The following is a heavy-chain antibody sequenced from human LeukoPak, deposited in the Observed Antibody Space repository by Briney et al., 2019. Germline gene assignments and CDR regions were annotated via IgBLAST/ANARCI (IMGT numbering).Heavy chain of an antibody. V-gene: IGHV1-8*01. CDR2: MNPNSGNT. J-gene: IGHJ4*02. Sequence: ASVEVSCKASGYTFTSYDINWVRQATGQGLEWMGWMNPNSGNTGYAQKFQGRVTMTRNTSISTAYMELSSLRSEDTAVYYCARGDGYNSGFDYWGQGTLVTVSS. CDR3: ARGDGYNSGFDY. D-gene: IGHD5-24*01. CDR1: GYTFTSYD.